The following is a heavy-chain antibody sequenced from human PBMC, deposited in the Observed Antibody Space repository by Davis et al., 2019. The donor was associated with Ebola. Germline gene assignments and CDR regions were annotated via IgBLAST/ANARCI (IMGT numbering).Heavy chain of an antibody. CDR1: GGTFSSYA. J-gene: IGHJ5*02. V-gene: IGHV1-69*13. CDR2: IIPIFGTA. Sequence: SVKVSCKASGGTFSSYAISWVRQAPGQGLEWMGGIIPIFGTANYAQKFQGRVTITADESTSTAYMELSSLRSEDTAVYYCATDYDFWSGYRPNWFDPWGQGTLVTVSS. D-gene: IGHD3-3*01. CDR3: ATDYDFWSGYRPNWFDP.